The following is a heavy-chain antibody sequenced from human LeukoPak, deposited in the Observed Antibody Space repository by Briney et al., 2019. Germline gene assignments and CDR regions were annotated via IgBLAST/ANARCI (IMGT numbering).Heavy chain of an antibody. Sequence: PGGSLRLSCEASGFTLNKYWMHWVRQAPGKGLVWVSRITGDGGDIAYADSVKGRFTVSRDDAKNTLFLQMTSLRVEDTAIYYCARDAYTTTSNWLDPWGQGTLVTASS. V-gene: IGHV3-74*01. J-gene: IGHJ5*02. CDR2: ITGDGGDI. CDR3: ARDAYTTTSNWLDP. D-gene: IGHD4-17*01. CDR1: GFTLNKYW.